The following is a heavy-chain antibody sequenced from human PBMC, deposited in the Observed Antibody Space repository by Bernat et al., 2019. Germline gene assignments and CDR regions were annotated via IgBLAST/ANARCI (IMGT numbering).Heavy chain of an antibody. J-gene: IGHJ3*02. CDR1: GFTFSDYY. Sequence: QVQLVESGGGLVKPGGSLRLSCAASGFTFSDYYMSWIRQAPGKGLEWVSYISRSSSYKNYADSVKGRFTISRDNAKISLYLQMNSLRAEDTAVYYCATPITSAFDIWGQGTMVTVSS. D-gene: IGHD3-10*01. V-gene: IGHV3-11*06. CDR3: ATPITSAFDI. CDR2: ISRSSSYK.